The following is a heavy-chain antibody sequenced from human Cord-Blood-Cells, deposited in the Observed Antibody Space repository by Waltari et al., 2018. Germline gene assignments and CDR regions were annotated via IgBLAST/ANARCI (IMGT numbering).Heavy chain of an antibody. CDR2: IWYDGSNK. CDR3: ARDRGIAVAGTDFDY. D-gene: IGHD6-19*01. Sequence: QVQLVESGGGVVQPGRSLRLSCAASGFTFSSYGMHWVRPAPGKGLECVAVIWYDGSNKYYADSVKGRFTISRDNSKNTLYLQMNSLRAEDTAVYYCARDRGIAVAGTDFDYWGQGTLVTVSS. CDR1: GFTFSSYG. V-gene: IGHV3-33*01. J-gene: IGHJ4*02.